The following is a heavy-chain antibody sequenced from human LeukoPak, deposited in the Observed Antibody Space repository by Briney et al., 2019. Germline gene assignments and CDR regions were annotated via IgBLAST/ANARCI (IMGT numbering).Heavy chain of an antibody. CDR3: AKGPSSGSYYGY. CDR1: GFTFSSYV. D-gene: IGHD1-26*01. J-gene: IGHJ4*02. V-gene: IGHV3-23*01. Sequence: GGSLRLSCAASGFTFSSYVMSWVRQAPGKGLEWVSTISGSGGSTYYADSVKGRFTISRDNSKNTLYLQMNSLRAEDTAVYYCAKGPSSGSYYGYWGQGTLVTVSS. CDR2: ISGSGGST.